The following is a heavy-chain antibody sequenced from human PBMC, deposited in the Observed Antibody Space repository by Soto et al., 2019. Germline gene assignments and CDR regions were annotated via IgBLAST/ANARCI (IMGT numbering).Heavy chain of an antibody. J-gene: IGHJ4*02. CDR1: GDSASSIGAS. CDR2: TYYRSKWYN. D-gene: IGHD3-22*01. V-gene: IGHV6-1*01. CDR3: AREDYYDPLFDS. Sequence: PSQTLSLTCAISGDSASSIGASWNWIRQSPSRGLEWLGKTYYRSKWYNDYAVSVQSRITINPDTSKNQFSLQLNSVTPEDTAVYYCAREDYYDPLFDSWGQGTLVTVSS.